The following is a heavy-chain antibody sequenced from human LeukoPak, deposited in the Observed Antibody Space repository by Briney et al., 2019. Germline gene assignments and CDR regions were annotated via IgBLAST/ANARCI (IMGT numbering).Heavy chain of an antibody. CDR3: ARTATDALDI. V-gene: IGHV3-74*01. CDR1: GFTFISYW. CDR2: INADGSST. D-gene: IGHD2-21*02. J-gene: IGHJ3*02. Sequence: GGSLRLSCAASGFTFISYWMNWVRQVPGKGLVWVSRINADGSSTSYADSVKRRFTISRHNAKNTLYLQMNSLTAEDTAEYYCARTATDALDIWGQGTMVTVSS.